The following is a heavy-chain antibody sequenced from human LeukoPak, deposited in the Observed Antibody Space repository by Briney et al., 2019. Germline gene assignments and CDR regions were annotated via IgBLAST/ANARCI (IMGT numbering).Heavy chain of an antibody. CDR3: AREPWEPIDPGAFDI. J-gene: IGHJ3*02. D-gene: IGHD1-14*01. Sequence: GGSLRLSCAASGFTFSSYSMNWVRQAPGKGLEWVSSISSSSSYTYYADSVKGRFTISRDNAKNSLYLQMNSLRAEDTAVYYCAREPWEPIDPGAFDIWGQGTMVTVSS. CDR2: ISSSSSYT. CDR1: GFTFSSYS. V-gene: IGHV3-21*01.